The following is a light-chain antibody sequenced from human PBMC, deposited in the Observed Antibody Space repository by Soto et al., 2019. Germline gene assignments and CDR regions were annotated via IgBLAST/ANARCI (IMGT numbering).Light chain of an antibody. CDR3: SSFTTSSTLV. Sequence: QSALTQPASVSGSPGQSITISCTGTSSDIGTYDYVSWYRQSPGKAPKLLIYEVTNRPSGVSNRFSGSKSGNTASLTISGLQAEDEADYYCSSFTTSSTLVFGGGTKLTVL. CDR2: EVT. V-gene: IGLV2-14*01. CDR1: SSDIGTYDY. J-gene: IGLJ2*01.